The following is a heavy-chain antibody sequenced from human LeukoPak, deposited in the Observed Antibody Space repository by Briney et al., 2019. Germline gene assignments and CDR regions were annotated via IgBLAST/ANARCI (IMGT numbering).Heavy chain of an antibody. V-gene: IGHV5-51*01. CDR2: IYPGDSDT. J-gene: IGHJ4*02. CDR3: ARAYGDYEIDY. CDR1: GYSFTSYW. Sequence: GESLKISCKGSGYSFTSYWIGWVRQMPGKGLEWMGIIYPGDSDTRYSPSFQGQVTISADKSICTAYLQWSSLKASGSAMYYCARAYGDYEIDYWGQGTLVTVSS. D-gene: IGHD4-17*01.